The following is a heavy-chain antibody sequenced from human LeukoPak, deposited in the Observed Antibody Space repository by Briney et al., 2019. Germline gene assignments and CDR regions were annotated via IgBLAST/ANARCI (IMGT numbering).Heavy chain of an antibody. D-gene: IGHD6-19*01. V-gene: IGHV1-18*01. CDR3: ARDPSNSSGRYEYFDY. CDR2: FSAYNGDT. Sequence: ASVKVSCKASGYTFTHHSISWVRQAPGQGLEWMGWFSAYNGDTNYAQKFRGRVTMTTDTSTTTAYMELRSLRSDDTAVYYCARDPSNSSGRYEYFDYWGQGTLVTVSS. CDR1: GYTFTHHS. J-gene: IGHJ4*02.